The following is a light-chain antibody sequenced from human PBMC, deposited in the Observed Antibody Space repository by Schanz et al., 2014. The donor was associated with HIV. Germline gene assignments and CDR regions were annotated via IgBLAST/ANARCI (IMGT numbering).Light chain of an antibody. J-gene: IGLJ3*02. Sequence: QSALTQPPSMSGAPGQRVTISCTGSSSNIGAGYDVHWYQHLPGTAPKLLISGNNNRPSGVPDRFSGSKSGNTASLTVSGLQADDEADYYCSSYAGSNNFWVFGGGTKLTVL. CDR3: SSYAGSNNFWV. CDR2: GNN. CDR1: SSNIGAGYD. V-gene: IGLV1-40*01.